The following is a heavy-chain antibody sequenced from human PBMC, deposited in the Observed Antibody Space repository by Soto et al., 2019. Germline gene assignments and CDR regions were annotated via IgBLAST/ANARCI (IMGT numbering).Heavy chain of an antibody. CDR3: ARDANSSSWYNWFDP. J-gene: IGHJ5*02. V-gene: IGHV1-69*13. CDR1: GGTFSSYT. Sequence: SVKVSCKASGGTFSSYTISWVRQAPGQGLEWMGGIIPIFGTANYAQKFQGRVTITADESTSTAYMELSSLRSEDTAVYYCARDANSSSWYNWFDPWGQGTLVTVSS. CDR2: IIPIFGTA. D-gene: IGHD6-13*01.